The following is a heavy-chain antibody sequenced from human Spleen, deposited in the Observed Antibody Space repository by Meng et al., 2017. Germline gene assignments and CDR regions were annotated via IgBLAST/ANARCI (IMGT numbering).Heavy chain of an antibody. CDR1: GGTVSSYA. D-gene: IGHD1-26*01. CDR3: ARGTLSKWDHSYYYGMDV. J-gene: IGHJ6*02. V-gene: IGHV1-69*13. Sequence: SGKVAWKASGGTVSSYAISWVRQAPGQGLEWMGGIIPIFGTANYAQKFQGRVTITADESTSTAYMELSSLRSEYTAVYYCARGTLSKWDHSYYYGMDVWGQGTTVTVSS. CDR2: IIPIFGTA.